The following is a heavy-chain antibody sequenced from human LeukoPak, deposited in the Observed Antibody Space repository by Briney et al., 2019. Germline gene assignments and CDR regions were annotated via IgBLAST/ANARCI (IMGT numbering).Heavy chain of an antibody. CDR2: IRSKAYGGTT. D-gene: IGHD6-13*01. Sequence: GGSLRLSCTASGFTFGDYAMSWFRQAPGKGLEWVGFIRSKAYGGTTEYAASVKGRFTISRDNAKNSLYLQMNSLRAEDTALYYCAKVANSWYSSSWYDYWGQGTLVTVSS. CDR3: AKVANSWYSSSWYDY. CDR1: GFTFGDYA. V-gene: IGHV3-49*03. J-gene: IGHJ4*02.